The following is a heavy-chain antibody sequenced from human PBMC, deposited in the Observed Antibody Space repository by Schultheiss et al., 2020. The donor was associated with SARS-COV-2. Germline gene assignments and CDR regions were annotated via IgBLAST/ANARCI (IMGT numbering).Heavy chain of an antibody. D-gene: IGHD3-10*01. CDR1: GGSFSGYY. Sequence: QTLSLTCAVYGGSFSGYYWSWIRQPPGKGLEWIGEINHSGSTNYNPSLKSRVTMSVDTSKNQFSLKLSSVTAADTAVYYCARPGVGGGLVDYWGQGTLVTVSS. CDR2: INHSGST. J-gene: IGHJ4*02. CDR3: ARPGVGGGLVDY. V-gene: IGHV4-34*10.